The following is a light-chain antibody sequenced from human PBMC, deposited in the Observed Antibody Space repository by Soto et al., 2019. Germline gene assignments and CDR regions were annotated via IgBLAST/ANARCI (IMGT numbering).Light chain of an antibody. CDR1: QSISSY. CDR2: AAS. J-gene: IGKJ4*01. Sequence: DIPMTQSPSSLSASVGDRVTITCRASQSISSYLNWYQQKPGKAPKLLIYAASSLQSGVPSRFSGSGSGTNSPLTTSSLQPEDLETYYCKQIYIPPPFGGGTKVEIK. V-gene: IGKV1-39*01. CDR3: KQIYIPPP.